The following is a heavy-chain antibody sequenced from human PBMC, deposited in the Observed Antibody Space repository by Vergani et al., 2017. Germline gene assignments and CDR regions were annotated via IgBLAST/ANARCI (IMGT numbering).Heavy chain of an antibody. CDR2: IYTSGST. Sequence: QVQLQESGPGLVKPSQTLSLTCTVPGGSISSGSSYWSWIRQPAGKGLEWIGRIYTSGSTNYNPSLKSRVTISVDTSKNQFSLKLSSVTAAKTAVYYCARSARTVAGTVFDYWGQGTLVTVSS. CDR3: ARSARTVAGTVFDY. J-gene: IGHJ4*02. D-gene: IGHD6-19*01. V-gene: IGHV4-61*02. CDR1: GGSISSGSSY.